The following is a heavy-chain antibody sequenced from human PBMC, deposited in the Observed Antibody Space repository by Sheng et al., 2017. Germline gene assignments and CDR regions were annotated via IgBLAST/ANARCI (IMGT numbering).Heavy chain of an antibody. D-gene: IGHD3-22*01. CDR2: ISGSGGST. J-gene: IGHJ4*02. CDR3: AKDLVKTWEYDSSGLGY. V-gene: IGHV3-23*01. CDR1: GFTFSSYA. Sequence: EVQLLESGGGLVQPGGSLRLSCAASGFTFSSYAMSWVRQAPGKGLEWVSAISGSGGSTYYADSVKGRFTISRDNSKNTLYLQMNSLRAEDTAVYYCAKDLVKTWEYDSSGLGYWGQGTLVTVSS.